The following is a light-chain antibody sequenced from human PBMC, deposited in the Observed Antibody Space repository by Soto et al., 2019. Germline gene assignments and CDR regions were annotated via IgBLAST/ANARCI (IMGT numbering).Light chain of an antibody. CDR3: HQYGSSPQA. Sequence: SVLTQSPGTLSLSPGEIATLSCRASQSVTYNYLAWYQQKPGQPPRLLIYDASTRATGIPDRFSGSGSGTDFTLTISRLEPEDSAVYYCHQYGSSPQAFGPGTKVEV. CDR1: QSVTYNY. V-gene: IGKV3-20*01. CDR2: DAS. J-gene: IGKJ4*02.